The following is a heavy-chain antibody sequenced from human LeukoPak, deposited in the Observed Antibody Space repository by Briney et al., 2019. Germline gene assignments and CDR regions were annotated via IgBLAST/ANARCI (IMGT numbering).Heavy chain of an antibody. J-gene: IGHJ5*02. D-gene: IGHD3-22*01. CDR1: GGTFSTSA. Sequence: SVRVSCKASGGTFSTSAISWVRQAPGQGLEWMGRVIPLLGIGNNAQKFQGRVTITADKSSNTAYMELSRLRFEDTAVYYCARDQHDRSGLNWFDPWGQGTLVTVSS. V-gene: IGHV1-69*04. CDR2: VIPLLGIG. CDR3: ARDQHDRSGLNWFDP.